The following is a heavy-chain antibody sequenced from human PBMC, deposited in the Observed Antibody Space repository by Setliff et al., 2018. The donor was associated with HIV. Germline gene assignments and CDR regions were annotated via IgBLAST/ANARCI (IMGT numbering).Heavy chain of an antibody. CDR3: ASSWSRVPYYGLDV. CDR2: MNPNSGNT. D-gene: IGHD6-13*01. J-gene: IGHJ6*02. Sequence: ASVKVSCKASGYSFSSYGINWVRQATGRGLEWMGWMNPNSGNTGYAQKFQGRVTMTRNTSISTAYMELSSLRSEDSAVYYCASSWSRVPYYGLDVWGQGTTVTVSS. V-gene: IGHV1-8*02. CDR1: GYSFSSYG.